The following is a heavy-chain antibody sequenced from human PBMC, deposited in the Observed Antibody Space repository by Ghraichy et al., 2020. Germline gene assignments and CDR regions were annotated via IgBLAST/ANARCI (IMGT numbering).Heavy chain of an antibody. J-gene: IGHJ5*02. CDR2: IKQDGSEK. CDR3: ARGAFLSYDILTGDLP. CDR1: GFTFSSYW. Sequence: LSLTCAASGFTFSSYWMSWVRQAPGKGLEWVANIKQDGSEKYYVDSVKGRFTISRDNAKNSLYLQMNSLRAEDTAVYYCARGAFLSYDILTGDLPWGQGTLVTVSS. D-gene: IGHD3-9*01. V-gene: IGHV3-7*03.